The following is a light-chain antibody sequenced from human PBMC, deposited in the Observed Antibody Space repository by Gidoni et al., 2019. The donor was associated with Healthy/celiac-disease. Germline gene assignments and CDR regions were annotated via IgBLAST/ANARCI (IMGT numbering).Light chain of an antibody. J-gene: IGKJ2*03. Sequence: DIQMTQAPSTLSASVGDRVTITCRASQSISSWLAWYQQKPGKAPKLLIYKASSLESGVPSRFSGSGSGTEFTLTISSLQPDDFATYYCQQYNSYPYSFGQGTKLEIK. CDR2: KAS. V-gene: IGKV1-5*03. CDR3: QQYNSYPYS. CDR1: QSISSW.